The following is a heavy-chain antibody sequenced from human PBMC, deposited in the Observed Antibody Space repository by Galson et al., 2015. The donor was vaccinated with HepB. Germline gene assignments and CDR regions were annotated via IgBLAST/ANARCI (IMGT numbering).Heavy chain of an antibody. CDR1: GFTFSSYA. D-gene: IGHD6-19*01. CDR3: AKGVRYSSGWYVVDFDY. Sequence: SLRLSCAASGFTFSSYAMSWVRQAPGKGLEWVSAISGSGGSTYYADSVKGRFTISRDNSKNTLYLQMNSLRAEDTAVYYCAKGVRYSSGWYVVDFDYWGQGTLVTVSS. J-gene: IGHJ4*02. CDR2: ISGSGGST. V-gene: IGHV3-23*01.